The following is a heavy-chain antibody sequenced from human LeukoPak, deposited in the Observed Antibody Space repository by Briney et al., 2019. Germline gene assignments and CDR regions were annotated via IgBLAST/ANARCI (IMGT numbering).Heavy chain of an antibody. D-gene: IGHD2-2*02. CDR2: ISTSGST. CDR1: GYSISSGYY. Sequence: SETLSLTCTVSGYSISSGYYWSWVRQPAGKGLEWIGRISTSGSTNYNPSLKSRVTMSVDTSKNQFSLNVSSVTAADTAVYYCAREGGHCSSTSCYTRQGGFDYWGQGTLVTVSS. CDR3: AREGGHCSSTSCYTRQGGFDY. J-gene: IGHJ4*02. V-gene: IGHV4-4*07.